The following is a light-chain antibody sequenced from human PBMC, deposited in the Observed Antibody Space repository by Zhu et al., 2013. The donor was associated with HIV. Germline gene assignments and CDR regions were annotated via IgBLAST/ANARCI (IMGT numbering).Light chain of an antibody. CDR2: DAS. Sequence: AIQLTQSPSSLSASIGDRVTITCRASQDISNTLAWYQHKPGRAPKFLIYDASTLENGVPSRFSGSGYGTDFALTISSLQPEDFGTYYCQHFNSYPLMYTFGQGTKVEIK. CDR1: QDISNT. V-gene: IGKV1-13*02. CDR3: QHFNSYPLMYT. J-gene: IGKJ2*01.